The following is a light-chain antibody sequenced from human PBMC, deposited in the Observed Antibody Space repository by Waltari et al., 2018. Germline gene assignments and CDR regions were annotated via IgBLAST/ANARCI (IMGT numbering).Light chain of an antibody. V-gene: IGKV1-39*01. CDR1: QSISSY. J-gene: IGKJ1*01. Sequence: IQMTQSPSSLSAYVGDRVTITCRASQSISSYLNWYQQKPGKAPKLLIYAASSLQSGVPSRFSGSGSGTDFTLTISSLQPEDFATYYCQQSYSTPRTFGQGTKVEIK. CDR3: QQSYSTPRT. CDR2: AAS.